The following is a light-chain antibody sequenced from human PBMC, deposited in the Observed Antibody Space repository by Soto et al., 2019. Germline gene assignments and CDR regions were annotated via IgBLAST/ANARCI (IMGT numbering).Light chain of an antibody. CDR2: GNN. J-gene: IGLJ1*01. V-gene: IGLV1-40*01. CDR3: QSDDSSLRV. CDR1: SSNIGAGYD. Sequence: QSVLTQPPSVSGAPGQRVTISCTGSSSNIGAGYDVHWYQQVPGTAPKLLIYGNNNRPSGVPDRFSGSKSGTSASLAIAGLQAEDDADYYCQSDDSSLRVFGTGTKDTVL.